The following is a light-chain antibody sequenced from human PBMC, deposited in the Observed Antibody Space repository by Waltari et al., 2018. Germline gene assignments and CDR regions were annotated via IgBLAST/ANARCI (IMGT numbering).Light chain of an antibody. J-gene: IGLJ1*01. Sequence: QSALTQPASVSGSPGQSITISCTGTSSDVGGYNYVSWFQQHPGKAPKVMIYGVTKRPSGVTHRFSGSKSGNTASLTISGRQAEDEADYYCSSYTSSSTFVFGTGTSVTVL. CDR3: SSYTSSSTFV. CDR1: SSDVGGYNY. V-gene: IGLV2-14*01. CDR2: GVT.